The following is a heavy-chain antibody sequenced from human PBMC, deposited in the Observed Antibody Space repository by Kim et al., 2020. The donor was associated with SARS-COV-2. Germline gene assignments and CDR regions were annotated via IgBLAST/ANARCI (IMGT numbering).Heavy chain of an antibody. CDR1: GFVFSDYY. CDR2: ISGTTTYT. V-gene: IGHV3-11*03. Sequence: VGSLRLSCAASGFVFSDYYMTWIRQAPGKGLEWVSYISGTTTYTNYADSVKGRFTMSRDNAKNSVYLQMTSLRADDTAVYYCARVDPGDYFDYWGQGTLV. CDR3: ARVDPGDYFDY. D-gene: IGHD2-15*01. J-gene: IGHJ4*02.